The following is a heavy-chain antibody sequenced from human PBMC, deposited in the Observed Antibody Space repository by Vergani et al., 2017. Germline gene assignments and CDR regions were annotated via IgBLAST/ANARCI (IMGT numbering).Heavy chain of an antibody. V-gene: IGHV4-4*07. Sequence: QVQLQESGPGLVKPSETLSLTCTVSGGSISSYYWGWIRQPAGKGLEWIGRIYTSGSTNYNPSLKSRVTRSIDTSKQQFSLKVSSVTSAGTAVYYCARDNIVAREFDPWGQGTLVTVSS. CDR3: ARDNIVAREFDP. D-gene: IGHD5-12*01. CDR2: IYTSGST. CDR1: GGSISSYY. J-gene: IGHJ5*02.